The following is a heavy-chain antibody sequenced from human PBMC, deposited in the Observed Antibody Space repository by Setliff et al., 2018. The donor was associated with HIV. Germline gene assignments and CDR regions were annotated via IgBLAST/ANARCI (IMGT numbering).Heavy chain of an antibody. CDR3: ARGSTGYSSIWYRNGLTYYCYIDV. D-gene: IGHD6-13*01. CDR1: GGSFSAYS. V-gene: IGHV4-34*01. CDR2: INHSGST. J-gene: IGHJ6*03. Sequence: PSQTLSLTCAVYGGSFSAYSWTWVRQPPGKGLEWIGEINHSGSTNYNPSLKSRVAMSVDTSKNQFSLKLDSVTAADTGVYYCARGSTGYSSIWYRNGLTYYCYIDVWGKGTKVTVSS.